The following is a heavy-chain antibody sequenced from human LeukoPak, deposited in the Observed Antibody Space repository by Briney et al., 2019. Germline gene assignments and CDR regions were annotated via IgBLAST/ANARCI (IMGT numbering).Heavy chain of an antibody. V-gene: IGHV1-69*01. Sequence: GASVKVSCKASGGTFSSYAISWVRQAPGQGLEWMGGIIPIFGTANYAQKFQGRVTITADESTSTAYMELSSLRSEDTAVYYCARAPVNPLLDIVVVPAEFDYWGQGTLVTVSS. D-gene: IGHD2-2*01. CDR2: IIPIFGTA. CDR3: ARAPVNPLLDIVVVPAEFDY. J-gene: IGHJ4*02. CDR1: GGTFSSYA.